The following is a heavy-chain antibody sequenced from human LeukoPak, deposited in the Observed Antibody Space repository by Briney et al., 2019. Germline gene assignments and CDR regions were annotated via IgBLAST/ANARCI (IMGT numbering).Heavy chain of an antibody. J-gene: IGHJ2*01. Sequence: PGGSLRLSCAASGFTFSSYSMNWVRQAPGKGLEWVSSISSTSSYIYYADSVKGRFTVPRDNAKNSLYLQMNSLRAEDTAVYYCARDGTSVVINWYFDLWGRGTLVTVSS. CDR1: GFTFSSYS. D-gene: IGHD3-22*01. CDR3: ARDGTSVVINWYFDL. V-gene: IGHV3-21*01. CDR2: ISSTSSYI.